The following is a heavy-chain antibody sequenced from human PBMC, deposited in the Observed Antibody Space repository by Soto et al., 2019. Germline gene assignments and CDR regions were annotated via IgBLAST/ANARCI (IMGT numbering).Heavy chain of an antibody. Sequence: SETLSLTCTVSGGSISSNDYHWGWVRQPPGKGLEWIGSMVYSGSTYYNPSLKSRVTISVDTSKNQFSLKLSSVSVADTAVYYCATRFPYSSGSHDYWGQGTLVTVSS. CDR3: ATRFPYSSGSHDY. D-gene: IGHD3-10*01. CDR2: MVYSGST. V-gene: IGHV4-39*01. CDR1: GGSISSNDYH. J-gene: IGHJ4*02.